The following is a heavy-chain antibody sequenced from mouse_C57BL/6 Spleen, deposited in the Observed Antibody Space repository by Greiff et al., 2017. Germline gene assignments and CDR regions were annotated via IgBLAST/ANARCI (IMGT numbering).Heavy chain of an antibody. Sequence: VQLQQSGAELVKPGASVKLSCKASGYTFTEYTIHWVKQRSGQGLEWIGWFYPGSGSIKYNEKFKDKATLTADKSSSTVYMELSRLTSEDSAVYFCARHERRDYYGSSYYAMDYWGQGTSVTVSS. CDR2: FYPGSGSI. CDR1: GYTFTEYT. D-gene: IGHD1-1*01. CDR3: ARHERRDYYGSSYYAMDY. J-gene: IGHJ4*01. V-gene: IGHV1-62-2*01.